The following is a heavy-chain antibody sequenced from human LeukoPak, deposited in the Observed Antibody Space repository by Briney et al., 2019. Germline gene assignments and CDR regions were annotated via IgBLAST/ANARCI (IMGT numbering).Heavy chain of an antibody. V-gene: IGHV1-69*05. Sequence: SVKVSCKASGGSFNDYAFSWVRQAPGQGLEWMGGNTPLFGTPIYAQQFQGRFTITTDESTGTAYMELSSLTSEDTAVYYCARERTTETTWGYFDYWGQGTLVTVSS. CDR3: ARERTTETTWGYFDY. CDR1: GGSFNDYA. D-gene: IGHD4-17*01. CDR2: NTPLFGTP. J-gene: IGHJ4*02.